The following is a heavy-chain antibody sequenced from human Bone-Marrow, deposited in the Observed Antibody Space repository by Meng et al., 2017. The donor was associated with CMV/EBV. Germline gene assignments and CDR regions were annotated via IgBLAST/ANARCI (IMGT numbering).Heavy chain of an antibody. V-gene: IGHV3-66*02. D-gene: IGHD6-13*01. J-gene: IGHJ5*02. CDR3: AKEGAAGNWADFDP. CDR2: IYSGGST. Sequence: GGSLRLSCAASGFTVSSNYMSWVRQAPGKGLEWVSVIYSGGSTYYADSVKGRFTISRDNSKNTLYLQMNSLRAEDTAVYYCAKEGAAGNWADFDPWGKGTLATVSS. CDR1: GFTVSSNY.